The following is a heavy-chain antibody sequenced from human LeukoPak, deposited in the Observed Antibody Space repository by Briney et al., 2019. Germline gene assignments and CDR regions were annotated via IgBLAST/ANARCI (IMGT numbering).Heavy chain of an antibody. Sequence: PGGSLRLPCAASGFTVGSNYMSWVRQAPGKGLEWVSVVYSGGGTYYADSVKGRFTISRDNSKNTLYLQMNSLRAEDTAVYYCARGPSRVMITFGGVIVTLDYWGQGTLVTVSS. CDR2: VYSGGGT. J-gene: IGHJ4*02. CDR1: GFTVGSNY. V-gene: IGHV3-53*05. CDR3: ARGPSRVMITFGGVIVTLDY. D-gene: IGHD3-16*02.